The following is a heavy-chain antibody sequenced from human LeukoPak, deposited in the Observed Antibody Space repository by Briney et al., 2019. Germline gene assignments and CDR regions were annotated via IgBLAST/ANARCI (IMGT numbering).Heavy chain of an antibody. Sequence: GGSLRLSCAASGFTFSSYWMSWVRQAPGKGLEWAANIKQDGSEKYYVDSVKGRFTISRDNAKNSLYLQMNSLRAEDTAVYYCARYSSGWYDRGFDPWGRGTLVTVSS. D-gene: IGHD6-19*01. CDR1: GFTFSSYW. CDR3: ARYSSGWYDRGFDP. J-gene: IGHJ5*02. V-gene: IGHV3-7*01. CDR2: IKQDGSEK.